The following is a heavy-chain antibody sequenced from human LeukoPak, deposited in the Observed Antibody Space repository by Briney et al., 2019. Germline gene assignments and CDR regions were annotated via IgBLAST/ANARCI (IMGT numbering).Heavy chain of an antibody. Sequence: SETLSLTCTVSGGSISSHYWSWIRQPPGKGLEWIGYIYYSGSTNYNPSLKSRVTISVDTSKNQFSLKLSSVTAADTAVYYCARDTRPYSSSTWGQGTLVTVSS. D-gene: IGHD6-6*01. CDR2: IYYSGST. CDR1: GGSISSHY. CDR3: ARDTRPYSSST. V-gene: IGHV4-59*11. J-gene: IGHJ5*02.